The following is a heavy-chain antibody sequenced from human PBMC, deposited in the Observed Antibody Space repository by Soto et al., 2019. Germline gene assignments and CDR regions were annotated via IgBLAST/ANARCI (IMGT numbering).Heavy chain of an antibody. CDR2: ISAYNGNT. CDR1: GYTFTSYG. J-gene: IGHJ4*02. Sequence: ASVKVSCKASGYTFTSYGISWVRQAPGQGLEWMGWISAYNGNTKYSQKFQGRVTITRDTSASTAYMELSSLRSEDTAVYYCARGDGYYYFDYWGQGTLVTVSS. D-gene: IGHD3-22*01. CDR3: ARGDGYYYFDY. V-gene: IGHV1-18*01.